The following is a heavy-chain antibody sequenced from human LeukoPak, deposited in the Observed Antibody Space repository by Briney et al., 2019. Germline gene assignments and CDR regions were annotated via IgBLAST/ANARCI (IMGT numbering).Heavy chain of an antibody. J-gene: IGHJ6*02. V-gene: IGHV1-69*04. CDR2: IIPFLGRP. D-gene: IGHD2-2*01. Sequence: ASVKVSCKASGGTFSNFAIIWIRQAPGQRLEWMGRIIPFLGRPNYAQMFQGRVTMTTDTSTSTAYMELRSLRSDDTAVYYCARDDAAANYYCYYGMDVWGQGTTVTVSS. CDR3: ARDDAAANYYCYYGMDV. CDR1: GGTFSNFA.